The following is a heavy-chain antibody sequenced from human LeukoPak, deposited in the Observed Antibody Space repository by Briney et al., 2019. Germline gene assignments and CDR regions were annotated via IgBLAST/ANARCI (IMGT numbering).Heavy chain of an antibody. CDR1: GFTFSSYS. CDR3: ARDGGQLELRPRYYYYYGMDV. CDR2: ISSSSSYI. V-gene: IGHV3-21*01. D-gene: IGHD1-7*01. Sequence: GGSLRLSCAASGFTFSSYSMNWVRQASGKGLEWVSSISSSSSYIYYADSVKGRFTISRDNAKNSLYLQMNSLRAEDTAVYYCARDGGQLELRPRYYYYYGMDVWGQGTTVTVSS. J-gene: IGHJ6*02.